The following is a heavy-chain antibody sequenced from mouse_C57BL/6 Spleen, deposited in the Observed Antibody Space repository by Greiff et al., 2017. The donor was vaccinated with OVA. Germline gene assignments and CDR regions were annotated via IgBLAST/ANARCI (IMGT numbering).Heavy chain of an antibody. CDR3: VRQSKDYAMGY. Sequence: EVQGVESGGGLVQPKGSLKLSCAASGFSFNTYAMNWVRQAPGQGLEWVARIRSKSNNYATYYADSVKDRFTISREDSESMLYLQMNSLKTEDTAMYYCVRQSKDYAMGYWGQGTSVTVSS. CDR2: IRSKSNNYAT. D-gene: IGHD1-3*01. CDR1: GFSFNTYA. J-gene: IGHJ4*01. V-gene: IGHV10-1*01.